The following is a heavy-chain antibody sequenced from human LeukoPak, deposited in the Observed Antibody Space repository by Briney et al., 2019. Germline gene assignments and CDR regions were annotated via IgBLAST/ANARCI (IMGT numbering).Heavy chain of an antibody. V-gene: IGHV3-43*02. Sequence: GGSLRLSCAASGFTFDDYAMHWVRQAPGKGLEWVSLISGDGGSTYYGDSVNGLFTISRDNSKNSLYLQMNRLRTEDTALYYCARRGSGTTVTTLDYWGQGTLVTVSS. CDR3: ARRGSGTTVTTLDY. D-gene: IGHD4-17*01. CDR1: GFTFDDYA. J-gene: IGHJ4*02. CDR2: ISGDGGST.